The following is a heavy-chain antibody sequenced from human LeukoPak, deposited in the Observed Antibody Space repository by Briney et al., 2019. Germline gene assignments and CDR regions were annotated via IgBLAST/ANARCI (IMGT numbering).Heavy chain of an antibody. CDR3: AREEMATIGNPGGY. CDR2: ISYDGSNK. CDR1: GFTFSSYA. V-gene: IGHV3-30-3*01. J-gene: IGHJ4*02. D-gene: IGHD5-24*01. Sequence: GRFLRLSCAASGFTFSSYAMHWVRQAPGKGLEWVAVISYDGSNKYYADSVKGRFTISRDNSKNTLYLQMNSLRAEDAAVYYCAREEMATIGNPGGYWGQGTLVTVSS.